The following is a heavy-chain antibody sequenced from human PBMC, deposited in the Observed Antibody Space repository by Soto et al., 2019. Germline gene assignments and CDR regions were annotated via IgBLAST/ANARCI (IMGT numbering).Heavy chain of an antibody. CDR1: GFTFSSYG. D-gene: IGHD4-17*01. Sequence: QVQLVESGGGVVQPGRSLRLSCAASGFTFSSYGMHWVRQAPGKGLEWVAVISYDGSNKYYADSVKGRFTISRDNSKNTLYLQMNSLRAEDTAVYYCATDSGRVTNYYYYYMDVWGKGTTVTVSS. CDR2: ISYDGSNK. CDR3: ATDSGRVTNYYYYYMDV. V-gene: IGHV3-30*03. J-gene: IGHJ6*03.